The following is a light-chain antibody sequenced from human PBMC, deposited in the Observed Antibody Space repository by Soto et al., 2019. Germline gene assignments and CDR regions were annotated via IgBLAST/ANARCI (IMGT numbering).Light chain of an antibody. V-gene: IGLV1-51*01. Sequence: QSVLTQPPSVSAAPGQKVTISCSGSSSNIGNNYVSWYQQFPGTAPKLLIYDNNKRPSGILDRFSGSKSGTSATLGITGLQTGDEADYYCGTWDSSLSAGVFGGGTQLTVL. CDR1: SSNIGNNY. J-gene: IGLJ3*02. CDR2: DNN. CDR3: GTWDSSLSAGV.